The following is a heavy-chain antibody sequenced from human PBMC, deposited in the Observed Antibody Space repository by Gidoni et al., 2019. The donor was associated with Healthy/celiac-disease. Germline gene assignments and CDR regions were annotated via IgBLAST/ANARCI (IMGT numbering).Heavy chain of an antibody. D-gene: IGHD2-2*02. J-gene: IGHJ4*02. CDR2: INHSGGT. Sequence: QVQLQQWGAGLLTPSETLSLTCPVYGGSFSAYYWSWVRQPPGTGLEWIGEINHSGGTNYNPSLKSRVTISVDTSKNQFSLKLSSVTAADTAVYYCARGPFYCSSTSCYTAYFDYWGQGTLVTVSS. CDR1: GGSFSAYY. CDR3: ARGPFYCSSTSCYTAYFDY. V-gene: IGHV4-34*01.